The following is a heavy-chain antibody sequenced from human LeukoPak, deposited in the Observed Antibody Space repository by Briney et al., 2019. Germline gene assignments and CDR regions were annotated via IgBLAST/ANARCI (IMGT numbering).Heavy chain of an antibody. CDR3: ARDPTLGYSSS. Sequence: SETLSLTCTVSGGSISNYYWSWIRQPPGKGLEWIGYIYYSGSTYYNPSLKSRVTISVDTSKNQFSLKLSSVTAADTAVYYCARDPTLGYSSSGGQGPLVTV. J-gene: IGHJ4*02. CDR1: GGSISNYY. D-gene: IGHD6-13*01. V-gene: IGHV4-59*12. CDR2: IYYSGST.